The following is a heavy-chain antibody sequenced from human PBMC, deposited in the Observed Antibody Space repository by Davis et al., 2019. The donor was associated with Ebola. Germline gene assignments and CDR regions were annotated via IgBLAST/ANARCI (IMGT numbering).Heavy chain of an antibody. V-gene: IGHV3-7*03. CDR2: IKEDGSKE. J-gene: IGHJ6*02. CDR3: ARNDYYYAMDV. CDR1: GFTFSNYW. Sequence: PGGSLRLSCAASGFTFSNYWMSWARQAPGKGLECVAHIKEDGSKEFYVDFVKGRITISRDNAKNSLFLQMNSLGADDTAVYYCARNDYYYAMDVWGQGTTVTVSS.